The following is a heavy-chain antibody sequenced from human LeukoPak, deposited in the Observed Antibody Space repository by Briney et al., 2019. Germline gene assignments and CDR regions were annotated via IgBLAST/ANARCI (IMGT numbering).Heavy chain of an antibody. V-gene: IGHV3-23*01. Sequence: AGGSLRLSCAASGFTFSSYAMSWVRQAPGKGLGWVSAISGNGGSTYYADSVKGRFTISRDNSKNTLYLQMNSLRAEDTAVYYCAKVHESSSWYEELDYWGQGTLVTVSS. D-gene: IGHD6-13*01. CDR3: AKVHESSSWYEELDY. CDR2: ISGNGGST. J-gene: IGHJ4*02. CDR1: GFTFSSYA.